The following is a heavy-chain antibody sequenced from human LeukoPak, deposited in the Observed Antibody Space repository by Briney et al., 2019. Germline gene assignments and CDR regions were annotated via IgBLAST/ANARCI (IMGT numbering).Heavy chain of an antibody. V-gene: IGHV1-8*02. Sequence: ASVKVSCKASGGTFSSYAISWVRRAPGQGLEWMGWMNPNSVNTAYAQKFQGRVTMTRNTSISTAYMELSSLRSEDTAVYYCARKRDGGNPLGYWGQGTLVTVSS. D-gene: IGHD4-23*01. CDR2: MNPNSVNT. CDR3: ARKRDGGNPLGY. J-gene: IGHJ4*02. CDR1: GGTFSSYA.